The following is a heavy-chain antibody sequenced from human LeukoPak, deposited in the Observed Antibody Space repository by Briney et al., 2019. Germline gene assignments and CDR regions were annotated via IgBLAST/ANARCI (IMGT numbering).Heavy chain of an antibody. CDR3: ARDYGPYPGCSWFDP. Sequence: ASVKVSCKASGYTFTGYYIHWVRQAPGQGLEWMGRIDCNGGGTSYAQKFQGRVTMTRDTSISTAYMELDRLTSDDTAVYYCARDYGPYPGCSWFDPWGQGTLVTVSS. D-gene: IGHD2-21*01. CDR1: GYTFTGYY. CDR2: IDCNGGGT. V-gene: IGHV1-2*06. J-gene: IGHJ5*02.